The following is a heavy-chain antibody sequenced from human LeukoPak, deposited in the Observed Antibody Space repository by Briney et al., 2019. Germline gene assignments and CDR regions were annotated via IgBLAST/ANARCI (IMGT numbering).Heavy chain of an antibody. CDR1: GGSISFGGYY. J-gene: IGHJ3*01. CDR2: MYDREKT. CDR3: ARDSQIRLLLNDYDVFDV. Sequence: PSETLSLTCTVSGGSISFGGYYWSWIRQLPGKGLEGIGYMYDREKTDYNPSLRSRVIISLDTSKNQFSLKLNSVTAADTAVYYCARDSQIRLLLNDYDVFDVWGQGTVVTVSS. V-gene: IGHV4-31*03. D-gene: IGHD2-21*02.